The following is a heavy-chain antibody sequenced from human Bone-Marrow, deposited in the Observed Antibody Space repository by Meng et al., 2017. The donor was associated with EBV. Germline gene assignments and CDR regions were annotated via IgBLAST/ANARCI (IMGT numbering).Heavy chain of an antibody. CDR1: GCTFSSYA. CDR3: AKSPYCSSTSCSPAANPFYD. CDR2: ISGSGGST. Sequence: EVQLLESXGGLVQPGGSLRLSCAASGCTFSSYAMSWVRQAPGKGLEWVSAISGSGGSTYYADSVKGRFTISRDNSKNTLYLQMNSLRAEDTAVYYCAKSPYCSSTSCSPAANPFYDWGQGTLVTVSS. J-gene: IGHJ4*02. D-gene: IGHD2-2*01. V-gene: IGHV3-23*01.